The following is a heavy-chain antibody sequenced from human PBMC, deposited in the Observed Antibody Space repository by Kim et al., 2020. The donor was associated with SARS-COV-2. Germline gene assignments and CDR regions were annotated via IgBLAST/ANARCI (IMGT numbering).Heavy chain of an antibody. CDR3: ARDEGFGEFGDYFDY. Sequence: DSVKGRLTISRDNAKNSLYLQMNSLRAEDTAIYYCARDEGFGEFGDYFDYWGQGSLVTVSS. D-gene: IGHD3-10*01. V-gene: IGHV3-48*03. J-gene: IGHJ4*02.